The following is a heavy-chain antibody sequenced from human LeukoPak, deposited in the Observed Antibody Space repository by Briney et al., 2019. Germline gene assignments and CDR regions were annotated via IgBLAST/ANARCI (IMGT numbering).Heavy chain of an antibody. V-gene: IGHV3-30-3*01. CDR1: GFTFSSYA. J-gene: IGHJ6*02. CDR3: ARRDCSGGSCYFRFGYYYGMDV. Sequence: GGSLRLYCAASGFTFSSYAMHWVRQAPGKGLEWVAVISYDGSNKYYADSVKGRFTISRDNSKNTLYLQMNSLRAEDTAVYYCARRDCSGGSCYFRFGYYYGMDVWGQGTTVTVSS. D-gene: IGHD2-15*01. CDR2: ISYDGSNK.